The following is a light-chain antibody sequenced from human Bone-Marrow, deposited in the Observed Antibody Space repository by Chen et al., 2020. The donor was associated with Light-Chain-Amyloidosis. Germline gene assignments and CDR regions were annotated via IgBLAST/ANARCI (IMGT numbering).Light chain of an antibody. CDR1: SSDVGGDNP. CDR2: EVT. CDR3: SSSTITNTLV. V-gene: IGLV2-14*01. J-gene: IGLJ1*01. Sequence: QSALTQPASVSGSPGQSITISCTGTSSDVGGDNPVSWYQQHPDKAPKLMIYEVTNRPSWVPDRFSGTKADNTASLTISGLQTEDEADYFCSSSTITNTLVFGSGTRVTVL.